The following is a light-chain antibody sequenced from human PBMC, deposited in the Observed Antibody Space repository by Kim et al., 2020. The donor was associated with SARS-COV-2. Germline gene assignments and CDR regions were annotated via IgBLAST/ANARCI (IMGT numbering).Light chain of an antibody. V-gene: IGKV3-20*01. Sequence: ELVLTQSPGTLSLSRGARATLSCRASESVDSDYLAWYQQKPGRAPRLVIYGASFRATGIPDRFSGSGSGTDFTLTITRLEPEDFAVYFCQQYATSPYPFGQGTKLEI. CDR3: QQYATSPYP. CDR2: GAS. J-gene: IGKJ2*01. CDR1: ESVDSDY.